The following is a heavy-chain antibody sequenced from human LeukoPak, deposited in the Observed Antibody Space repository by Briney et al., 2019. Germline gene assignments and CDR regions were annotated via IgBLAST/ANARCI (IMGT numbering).Heavy chain of an antibody. CDR1: GCTFTGYY. D-gene: IGHD3-10*01. CDR2: INPNSGGT. Sequence: GTSVKVSCKASGCTFTGYYMHWVRQAPGQGLEWMGWINPNSGGTNYAQKFQGRVTMTRDTSTSTAYMELRSLRSDDTAVYYCALYYYGSGSSRWFDPWGQGTLVTVSS. V-gene: IGHV1-2*02. CDR3: ALYYYGSGSSRWFDP. J-gene: IGHJ5*02.